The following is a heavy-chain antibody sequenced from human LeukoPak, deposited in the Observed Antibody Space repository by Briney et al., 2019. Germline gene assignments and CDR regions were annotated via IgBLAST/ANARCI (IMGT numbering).Heavy chain of an antibody. Sequence: ASVKVSCKASGGTFTNYDINWVRQATGQGLEWMGWMNPNNGNTGYAQKFQGRVTITRDTSINTAYMELSSLRSEDTAVYYCARRARDCSRTSCFNYYYYTDVWGKGTTVTVSS. J-gene: IGHJ6*03. CDR3: ARRARDCSRTSCFNYYYYTDV. D-gene: IGHD2-2*01. CDR1: GGTFTNYD. CDR2: MNPNNGNT. V-gene: IGHV1-8*03.